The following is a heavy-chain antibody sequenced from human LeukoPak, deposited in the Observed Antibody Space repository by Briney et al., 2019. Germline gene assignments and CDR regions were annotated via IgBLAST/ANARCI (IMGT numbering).Heavy chain of an antibody. D-gene: IGHD2-15*01. CDR3: ATCSGGSCYLFDY. Sequence: ASVKLSCKASGYTFTGYYMHWVRQAPGQGLEWMGWINPNSGGTNYAQKFQGRVTMTRDTSISTAYMELSRLRSDDTAVYYCATCSGGSCYLFDYWGKGTQVTVSS. CDR2: INPNSGGT. CDR1: GYTFTGYY. V-gene: IGHV1-2*02. J-gene: IGHJ4*02.